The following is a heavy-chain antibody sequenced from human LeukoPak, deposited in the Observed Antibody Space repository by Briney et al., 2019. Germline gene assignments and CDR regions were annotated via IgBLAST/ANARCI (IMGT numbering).Heavy chain of an antibody. CDR1: GFTFSSYS. CDR3: AKPARTDYVDY. CDR2: INAGGGST. V-gene: IGHV3-23*01. J-gene: IGHJ4*02. D-gene: IGHD1-14*01. Sequence: GGSLRLSCAASGFTFSSYSMNWVRQAPGKGLEWVSAINAGGGSTYYADSVKGRFTISRDNSKNTLYLQMNSLRAEDTAVYYCAKPARTDYVDYWGQGTLVTVSS.